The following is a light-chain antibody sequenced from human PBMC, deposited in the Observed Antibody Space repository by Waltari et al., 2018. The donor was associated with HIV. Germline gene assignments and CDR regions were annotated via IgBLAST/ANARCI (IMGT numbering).Light chain of an antibody. CDR3: ASFLGDNTIV. V-gene: IGLV2-14*03. CDR1: DSDFGIYNF. J-gene: IGLJ2*01. Sequence: SAVTQPASVSGLPGQSITISCSGDDSDFGIYNFLSWYQQFPGEPPKLLLYDVDSRASGISHRFAGSKSANTASLTISALRAEDEGHYYCASFLGDNTIVFGGGTKVTVL. CDR2: DVD.